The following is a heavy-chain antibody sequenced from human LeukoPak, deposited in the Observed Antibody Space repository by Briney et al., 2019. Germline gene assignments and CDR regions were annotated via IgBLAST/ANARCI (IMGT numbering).Heavy chain of an antibody. CDR2: ISGSGGST. Sequence: GGSLRLSCAASGFTFSSYWMSWVRQAPGKGLEWVSAISGSGGSTYYADSVKGRFTISRDNSKNTLYLQMNSLRAEDTAVYYCATLIAQWLVPVDYWGQGTLVTVSS. CDR3: ATLIAQWLVPVDY. J-gene: IGHJ4*02. CDR1: GFTFSSYW. V-gene: IGHV3-23*01. D-gene: IGHD6-19*01.